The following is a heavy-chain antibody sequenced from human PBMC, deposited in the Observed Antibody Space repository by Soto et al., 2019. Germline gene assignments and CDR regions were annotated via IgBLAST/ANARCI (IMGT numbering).Heavy chain of an antibody. CDR1: GFTVSSDY. D-gene: IGHD1-26*01. J-gene: IGHJ4*02. CDR2: IYAGGWT. Sequence: GGSLRLSCAASGFTVSSDYMTWVRQAPGKGLEWVSVIYAGGWTYCADSVKGRFTISRDNSKNTPSLQMHSLRAGDTALYYCARSVLWSYQLLIYFDYWGQGSLVTVSS. CDR3: ARSVLWSYQLLIYFDY. V-gene: IGHV3-66*01.